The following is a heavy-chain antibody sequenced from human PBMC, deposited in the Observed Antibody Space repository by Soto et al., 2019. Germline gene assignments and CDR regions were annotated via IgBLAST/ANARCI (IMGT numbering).Heavy chain of an antibody. V-gene: IGHV1-18*01. D-gene: IGHD3-22*01. J-gene: IGHJ4*02. Sequence: ASVKVSCKASGYTFTSYGISWVRQAPGQGLEWMGWINPYNGNTNYAQKLQGRVTMTTDTSTSTAYMELRSLRSDDTAVYYCARVPHVYCDSIPRGNVADYWGQGTLVTVSS. CDR2: INPYNGNT. CDR1: GYTFTSYG. CDR3: ARVPHVYCDSIPRGNVADY.